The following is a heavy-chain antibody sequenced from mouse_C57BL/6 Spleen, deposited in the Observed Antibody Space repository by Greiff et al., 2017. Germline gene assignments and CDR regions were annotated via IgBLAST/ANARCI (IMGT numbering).Heavy chain of an antibody. J-gene: IGHJ4*01. V-gene: IGHV5-16*01. CDR3: ARDHYYGSSYYAMDY. CDR2: INYDGSST. CDR1: GFTFSDYY. D-gene: IGHD1-1*01. Sequence: EVHLVESEGGLVQPGSSMKLSCTASGFTFSDYYMAWVRQVPEKGLEWVANINYDGSSTYYLDSLKSRFIISRDNAKNILYLQMSSLKSEDTATYYWARDHYYGSSYYAMDYWGQGTSVTVSS.